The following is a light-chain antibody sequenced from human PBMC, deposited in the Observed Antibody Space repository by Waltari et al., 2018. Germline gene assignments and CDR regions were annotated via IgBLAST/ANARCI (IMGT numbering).Light chain of an antibody. V-gene: IGKV3-20*01. CDR1: QSVSSY. Sequence: VILTQSPATLSLSPGERATLSCRASQSVSSYLAWYQQKPGQAPRLLIYGASSRATGSPDRFSGSGSGTEFTLLISSLEPEDFAVYYCQKYSSSPYSFGQGTKVEIK. J-gene: IGKJ2*03. CDR3: QKYSSSPYS. CDR2: GAS.